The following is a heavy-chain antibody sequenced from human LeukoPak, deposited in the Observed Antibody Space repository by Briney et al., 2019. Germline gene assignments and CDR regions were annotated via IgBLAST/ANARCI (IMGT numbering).Heavy chain of an antibody. CDR3: AKEVVGFDY. CDR2: ISSSGSTI. J-gene: IGHJ4*02. CDR1: GFTFSSYE. V-gene: IGHV3-48*03. Sequence: PGGSLRLSCAASGFTFSSYEMNWVRQAPGKGLEWVSYISSSGSTIYYADSVKGRFTISRDNSKNTLYLQMNSLRAEDTAVYYCAKEVVGFDYWGQGTLVTVSS. D-gene: IGHD2-15*01.